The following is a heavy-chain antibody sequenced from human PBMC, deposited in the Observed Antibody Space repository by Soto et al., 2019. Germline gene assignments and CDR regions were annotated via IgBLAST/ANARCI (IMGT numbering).Heavy chain of an antibody. CDR3: ARDDSGSSSGPYYYYGMDV. CDR1: GGSFSGNY. D-gene: IGHD3-10*01. CDR2: IYYSGST. V-gene: IGHV4-59*06. Sequence: SETLSLTCDVYGGSFSGNYWSWIRQPPGKGLEWIGYIYYSGSTYYNPSLKSRVTISVDTSKNQFSLKLSSVTAADTAVYYCARDDSGSSSGPYYYYGMDVWGQGTTVTVSS. J-gene: IGHJ6*02.